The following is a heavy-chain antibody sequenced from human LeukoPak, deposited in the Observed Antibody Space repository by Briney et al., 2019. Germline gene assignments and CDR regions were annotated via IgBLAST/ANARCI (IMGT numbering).Heavy chain of an antibody. CDR1: GYSISSGYY. Sequence: SETLSLTCAVSGYSISSGYYWGWIRQPPGKGLEWIGSIYHSGSTYYNPSLKSRVTISVDTFKNQFSLKLSSVTAADTAVYYCARERYGDYIFDYWGQGTLVTVSS. CDR2: IYHSGST. J-gene: IGHJ4*02. CDR3: ARERYGDYIFDY. D-gene: IGHD4-17*01. V-gene: IGHV4-38-2*02.